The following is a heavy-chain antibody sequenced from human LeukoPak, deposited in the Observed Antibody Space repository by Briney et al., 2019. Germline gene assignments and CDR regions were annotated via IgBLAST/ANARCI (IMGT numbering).Heavy chain of an antibody. Sequence: PGGSLRLSCAASGFTFTTYAMNWVRQAPGKGLEWVSYISSSGSTIYYADSVKGRFTISRDNAKNSLYLQMNSLRAEDTAVYYCARDLAYCGGDCSPWGQGTLVTVSS. J-gene: IGHJ5*02. CDR1: GFTFTTYA. CDR3: ARDLAYCGGDCSP. CDR2: ISSSGSTI. V-gene: IGHV3-48*03. D-gene: IGHD2-21*02.